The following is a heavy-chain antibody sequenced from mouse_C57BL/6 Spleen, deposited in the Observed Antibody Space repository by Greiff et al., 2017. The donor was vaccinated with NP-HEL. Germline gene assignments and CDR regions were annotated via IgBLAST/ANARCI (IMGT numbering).Heavy chain of an antibody. J-gene: IGHJ1*03. CDR1: GFTFSSYG. D-gene: IGHD1-1*01. CDR3: ARQSSYSSYWYFDV. CDR2: ISSGGSYT. V-gene: IGHV5-6*01. Sequence: EVKLVDSGGDLVKPGGSLKLSCAASGFTFSSYGMSWVRQTPDKRLEWVATISSGGSYTYYPDSVKGRFTISRDNAKNTLYLQMSSLKSEDTAMYYCARQSSYSSYWYFDVWGTGTTVTVSS.